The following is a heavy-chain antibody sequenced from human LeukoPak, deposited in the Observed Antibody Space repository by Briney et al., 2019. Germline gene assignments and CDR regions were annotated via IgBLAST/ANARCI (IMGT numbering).Heavy chain of an antibody. Sequence: ASVKVSCKASGYTFTSYGISWVRQAPGQGLEWMGWISAYNGNTNYAQKLQGRVTMTTDTSTSTAYMELRSLRSDDTAVYYCAREKPGYSYGFGFDYWGQGTLVTASS. CDR1: GYTFTSYG. J-gene: IGHJ4*02. CDR2: ISAYNGNT. V-gene: IGHV1-18*01. D-gene: IGHD5-18*01. CDR3: AREKPGYSYGFGFDY.